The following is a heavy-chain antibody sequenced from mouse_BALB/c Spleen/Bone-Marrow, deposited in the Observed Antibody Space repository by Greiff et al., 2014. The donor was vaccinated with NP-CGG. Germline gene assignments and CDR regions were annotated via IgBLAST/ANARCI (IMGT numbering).Heavy chain of an antibody. Sequence: EVQLQQSGPELVKPGASVKISCKASGYSFTGYYMHWVKQSHVKSLEWIGRINPYNGATSYNQNFKDKASLTVDKSSSTAYMELHCLTSEDSAVYYCARGDYPYAMDYWGQGTSVTVSS. V-gene: IGHV1-31*01. CDR1: GYSFTGYY. J-gene: IGHJ4*01. CDR3: ARGDYPYAMDY. D-gene: IGHD2-4*01. CDR2: INPYNGAT.